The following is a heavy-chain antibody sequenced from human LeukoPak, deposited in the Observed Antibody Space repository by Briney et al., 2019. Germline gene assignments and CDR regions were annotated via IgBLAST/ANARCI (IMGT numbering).Heavy chain of an antibody. J-gene: IGHJ4*02. CDR2: ISGSGGNT. D-gene: IGHD4-17*01. Sequence: SGGSLRLSCAASGFTFSSYAMTWVRQVPGKGLEWLSGISGSGGNTCYADSVKGRFTISRDNSKNTLYLQMNSLRAEDTAVYYCAKGTLTTVTTMGGYFDSWGQGTLVTVSS. CDR3: AKGTLTTVTTMGGYFDS. V-gene: IGHV3-23*01. CDR1: GFTFSSYA.